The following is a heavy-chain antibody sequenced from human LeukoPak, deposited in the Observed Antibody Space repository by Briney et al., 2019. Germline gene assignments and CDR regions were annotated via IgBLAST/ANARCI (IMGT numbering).Heavy chain of an antibody. D-gene: IGHD3-9*01. CDR1: GGTFSSYA. CDR2: INTNTGNP. Sequence: ASVKVSCKASGGTFSSYAMNWVRQAPGQGLEWMGWINTNTGNPTYAQGFTGRFVFSLDTSASTAYLQISSLKAEDTAVYYCARETVPAFDWLFGYYYMDVWGKGTTVTVSS. J-gene: IGHJ6*03. V-gene: IGHV7-4-1*02. CDR3: ARETVPAFDWLFGYYYMDV.